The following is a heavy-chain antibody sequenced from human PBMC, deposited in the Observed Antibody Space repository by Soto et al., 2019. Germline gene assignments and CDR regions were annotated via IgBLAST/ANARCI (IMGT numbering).Heavy chain of an antibody. D-gene: IGHD3-10*01. CDR2: IIPIFGTA. J-gene: IGHJ6*02. V-gene: IGHV1-69*01. CDR1: GGTFSSYA. CDR3: ARDRGVMVRGVYYYYYGMDV. Sequence: QVQLVQSGAEVKKPGSSVKVSCKASGGTFSSYAISWVRQAPGQGLEWMGGIIPIFGTANYAQKFQGRVTITADESTSTAYVELSSLRSEDTAVYYCARDRGVMVRGVYYYYYGMDVWGQGTTVTVSS.